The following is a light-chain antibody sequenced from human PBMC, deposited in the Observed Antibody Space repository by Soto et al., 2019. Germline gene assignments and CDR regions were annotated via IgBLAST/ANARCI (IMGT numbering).Light chain of an antibody. CDR1: SSNIGANYD. CDR3: QSYDSSLSTYV. CDR2: DNS. Sequence: QSVLTQPPSVSGAPGQRVTFSCTGSSSNIGANYDVHWYQHLPGTAPKLLIYDNSNRPSGVPDRFSGSKSGTSASLAITGLQAEDEADYYCQSYDSSLSTYVFGTGTKVTVL. V-gene: IGLV1-40*01. J-gene: IGLJ1*01.